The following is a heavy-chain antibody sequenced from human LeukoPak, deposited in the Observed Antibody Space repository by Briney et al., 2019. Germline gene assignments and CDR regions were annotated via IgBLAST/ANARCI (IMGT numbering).Heavy chain of an antibody. CDR3: ARSAVTRAGVFDY. Sequence: PSETLSLTCTVSGGSISSYYWSWIRQPAGKGLEWIGRIYTSGSTYYSPSLESRLTMSADTSKNQFSLNLRSMTAADTAVYFCARSAVTRAGVFDYWGRGILVTVSS. J-gene: IGHJ4*02. V-gene: IGHV4-4*07. CDR1: GGSISSYY. D-gene: IGHD4-17*01. CDR2: IYTSGST.